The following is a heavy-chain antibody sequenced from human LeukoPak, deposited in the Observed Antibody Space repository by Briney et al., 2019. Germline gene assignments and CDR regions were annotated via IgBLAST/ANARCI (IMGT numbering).Heavy chain of an antibody. CDR1: GGSISSHY. V-gene: IGHV4-59*11. D-gene: IGHD2-2*01. J-gene: IGHJ2*01. CDR3: ARRARASNIVVVPAAGTETLVATTHYWYFDL. Sequence: SETLSLTCTVSGGSISSHYWSCIRQPPGKGLEWSVYIYYSVSTTYNPSLKSRVTISVDTSKNQFSLKLSSVTDADTAVYYCARRARASNIVVVPAAGTETLVATTHYWYFDLWGRGTLVTVSS. CDR2: IYYSVST.